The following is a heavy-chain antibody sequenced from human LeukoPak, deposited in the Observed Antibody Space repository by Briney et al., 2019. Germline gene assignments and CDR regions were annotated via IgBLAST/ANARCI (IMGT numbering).Heavy chain of an antibody. D-gene: IGHD6-19*01. CDR2: ISAYNGDT. CDR3: SRDPSNTSGWYAWADY. Sequence: ASVKVSCKASGFTFTRYGFNWVRQAPGQGLEWMGWISAYNGDTKNAQKFQDRLTMTTDTSTTTAYMELRSLRSDDTAVYYCSRDPSNTSGWYAWADYWGQGTLVTVSS. CDR1: GFTFTRYG. V-gene: IGHV1-18*01. J-gene: IGHJ4*02.